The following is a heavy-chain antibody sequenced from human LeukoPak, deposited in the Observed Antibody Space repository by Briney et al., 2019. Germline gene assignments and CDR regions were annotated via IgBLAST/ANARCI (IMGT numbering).Heavy chain of an antibody. V-gene: IGHV4-34*01. D-gene: IGHD3-16*01. CDR1: GESFSVYY. CDR3: ATVPDYEPIDN. J-gene: IGHJ4*02. CDR2: INHGGGT. Sequence: SETLSLTCVLSGESFSVYYWSWIRQPPGKGLEWIGDINHGGGTSYNSSLKSRLSIPIDTSKNQFFLILDSVTDADTAVYFCATVPDYEPIDNWGQGTLVTVSS.